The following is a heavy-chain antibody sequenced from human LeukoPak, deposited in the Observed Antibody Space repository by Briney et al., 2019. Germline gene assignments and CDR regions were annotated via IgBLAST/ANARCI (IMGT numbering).Heavy chain of an antibody. V-gene: IGHV4-61*01. Sequence: SETLSLTCTVSGGSVSSGSYYWSWIRQPPGTGLEWIGYIYYSGSTNYNPSLKSRVTISVGTSKNQFSLKLSSVTAADTAVYYCARESRIAARNFDYWGQGTLVTVSS. CDR2: IYYSGST. CDR3: ARESRIAARNFDY. J-gene: IGHJ4*02. CDR1: GGSVSSGSYY. D-gene: IGHD6-6*01.